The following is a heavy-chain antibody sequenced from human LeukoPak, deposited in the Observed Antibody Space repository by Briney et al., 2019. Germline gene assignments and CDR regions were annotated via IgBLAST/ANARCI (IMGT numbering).Heavy chain of an antibody. Sequence: GASVKVSCKVSRYTLTDLSMHWVRQAPGKGREWMGGFDHEDGETIYQQKLQGRVTLTEHTSTHTAYIALSSLRPQDTAVYDCATPPCTNGVCYAIDYWGEGTLVTVSS. V-gene: IGHV1-24*01. CDR2: FDHEDGET. CDR3: ATPPCTNGVCYAIDY. CDR1: RYTLTDLS. J-gene: IGHJ4*02. D-gene: IGHD2-8*01.